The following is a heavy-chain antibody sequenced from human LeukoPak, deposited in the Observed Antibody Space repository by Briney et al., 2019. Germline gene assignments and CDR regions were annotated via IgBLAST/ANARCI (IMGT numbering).Heavy chain of an antibody. Sequence: GGSLRLSCAASGFTFSSYAMAWVRQAPGKGLKWVSAISGSGGSTYYADSVKGRFTISRDNSKNTLYLQMNSLRAEDTAVYYCAKGEVYARVGYWGQGTLVTVSS. V-gene: IGHV3-23*01. CDR3: AKGEVYARVGY. CDR1: GFTFSSYA. CDR2: ISGSGGST. J-gene: IGHJ4*02. D-gene: IGHD2-8*01.